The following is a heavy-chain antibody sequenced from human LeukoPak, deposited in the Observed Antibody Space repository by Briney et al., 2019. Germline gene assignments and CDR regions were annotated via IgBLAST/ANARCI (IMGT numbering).Heavy chain of an antibody. CDR1: GFTFSTHW. V-gene: IGHV3-74*01. CDR3: ARVSSLWSFDY. CDR2: ISPDGSRT. J-gene: IGHJ4*02. Sequence: GGSLRLSCAASGFTFSTHWMHWVRQTPGKGLVWVSRISPDGSRTAYADSAKGRFTISRDNARDTPYLQLNSLGAEGTAVYYCARVSSLWSFDYWGQGTLVTVSS. D-gene: IGHD3-10*01.